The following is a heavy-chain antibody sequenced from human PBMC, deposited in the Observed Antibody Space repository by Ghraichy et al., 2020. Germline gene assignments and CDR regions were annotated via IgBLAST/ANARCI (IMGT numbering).Heavy chain of an antibody. D-gene: IGHD6-13*01. CDR2: IYYSGST. CDR1: GGSISSYY. CDR3: ARGQIAAAGIYYFDY. Sequence: QTLSLTCTVSGGSISSYYWSWIRQPPGKGLEWIGYIYYSGSTNYNPSLKSRVTISVDTSKNQFSLKLSSVTAADTAVYYCARGQIAAAGIYYFDYWGQGTLVTVSS. J-gene: IGHJ4*02. V-gene: IGHV4-59*01.